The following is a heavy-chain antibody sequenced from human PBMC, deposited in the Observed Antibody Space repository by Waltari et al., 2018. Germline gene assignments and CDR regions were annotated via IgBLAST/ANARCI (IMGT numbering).Heavy chain of an antibody. CDR2: VDPQDGET. J-gene: IGHJ3*02. CDR1: GYSFTDYY. D-gene: IGHD1-26*01. Sequence: EVQLVQSGAEVKKPEDTVKISCKASGYSFTDYYMHWVQQAPGIGLEWMGRVDPQDGETIYADKFQGRVTITADTSTDTAYMELSSLRSEDTAVYYCATSHVSTSGSEGFDAFDIWGQGTMVTVSS. V-gene: IGHV1-69-2*01. CDR3: ATSHVSTSGSEGFDAFDI.